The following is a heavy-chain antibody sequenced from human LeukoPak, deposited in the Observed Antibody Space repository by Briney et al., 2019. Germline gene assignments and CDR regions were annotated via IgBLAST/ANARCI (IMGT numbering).Heavy chain of an antibody. CDR3: ARESNYYDSSGYYHY. CDR1: GYTFIDYY. CDR2: INPASGGT. D-gene: IGHD3-22*01. J-gene: IGHJ4*02. V-gene: IGHV1-2*02. Sequence: ASVKVSCKASGYTFIDYYIYWVRQAPGQGLEWMGWINPASGGTNYAQNFQGRVAMTRDTSFSTAYMELSRLTSDDTAVYYCARESNYYDSSGYYHYWGQGTLVTVSS.